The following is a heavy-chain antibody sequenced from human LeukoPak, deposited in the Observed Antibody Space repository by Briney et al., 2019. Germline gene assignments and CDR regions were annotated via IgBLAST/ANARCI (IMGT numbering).Heavy chain of an antibody. V-gene: IGHV4-59*01. CDR1: DGSISTFY. D-gene: IGHD3-22*01. J-gene: IGHJ4*02. CDR3: ARVGHYYDSSGHPRYYFDY. Sequence: SETLSLTCTVSDGSISTFYWSWIRQPPGKGLEWIGYIYYSGSTSYNPSLKSRVIISGDTSKNQFSLKLSSVTAADTAVYYCARVGHYYDSSGHPRYYFDYWGQGTLVTVSS. CDR2: IYYSGST.